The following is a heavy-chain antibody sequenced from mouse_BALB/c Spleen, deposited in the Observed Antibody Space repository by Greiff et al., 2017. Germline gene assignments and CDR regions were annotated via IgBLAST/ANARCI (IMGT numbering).Heavy chain of an antibody. CDR3: ANRYDDAMDY. CDR1: GFTFSSYA. Sequence: EVNLVESGGGLVKPGGSLKLSCAASGFTFSSYAMSWVRQTPEKRLEWVASISSGGSTYYPDSVKGRFTISRDNARNILYLQMSSLRSEDTAMYYCANRYDDAMDYWGQGTSVTVSS. J-gene: IGHJ4*01. CDR2: ISSGGST. V-gene: IGHV5-6-5*01. D-gene: IGHD2-14*01.